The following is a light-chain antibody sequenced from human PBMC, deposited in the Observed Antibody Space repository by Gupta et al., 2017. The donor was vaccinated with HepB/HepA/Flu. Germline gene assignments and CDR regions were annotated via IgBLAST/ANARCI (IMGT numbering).Light chain of an antibody. V-gene: IGKV3-20*01. CDR2: GAS. CDR3: QQYGSSPPWT. Sequence: EIVLTQSPGTLPLSPGERATLSCRASQSVSSSYLAWYQQKPGQAPRLLIHGASSRATGIPDRFSGSGSGTDFTLTISRLEPEDFAVYYCQQYGSSPPWTFGQGTKVEIK. CDR1: QSVSSSY. J-gene: IGKJ1*01.